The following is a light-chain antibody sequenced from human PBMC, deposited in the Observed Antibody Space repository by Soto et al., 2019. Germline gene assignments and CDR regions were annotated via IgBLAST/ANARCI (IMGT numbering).Light chain of an antibody. V-gene: IGKV3-20*01. Sequence: DIVLTQSPGTLSLSPGERATLSCGASQSVSSKSLACCQQKACQSXXVVXDLXXXIAAGIPDRFSGSGSGTDFTLTINRLEPEDFAVYCCQQYGGSLPTFGQGPRWIS. CDR1: QSVSSKS. CDR2: LXX. J-gene: IGKJ1*01. CDR3: QQYGGSLPT.